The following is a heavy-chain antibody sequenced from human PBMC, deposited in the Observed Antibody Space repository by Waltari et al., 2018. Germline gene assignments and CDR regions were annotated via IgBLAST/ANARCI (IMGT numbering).Heavy chain of an antibody. V-gene: IGHV3-64*01. CDR2: ISSNGGGT. J-gene: IGHJ6*02. D-gene: IGHD5-12*01. CDR3: ARGVRIYSGYDYYYYYYGMDV. Sequence: EVQLVESGGGLVQPGGSLRLSCAASGFTFSSYAMHWVRQAPGKGLEYVSAISSNGGGTYYANSVKGRCTISRDNSKNTLYLQMGSLRAEDMAVYYCARGVRIYSGYDYYYYYYGMDVWGQGTTVTVSS. CDR1: GFTFSSYA.